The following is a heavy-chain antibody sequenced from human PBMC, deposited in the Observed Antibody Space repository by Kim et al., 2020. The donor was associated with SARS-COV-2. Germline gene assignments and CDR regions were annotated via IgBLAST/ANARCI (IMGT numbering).Heavy chain of an antibody. J-gene: IGHJ6*03. CDR3: ARNRFYRIFGVEGYYMDV. CDR2: IDWDDDK. D-gene: IGHD3-3*01. CDR1: GFSLSTSGMC. Sequence: SGPTLVNPTQTLTLTCTFSGFSLSTSGMCVSWIRQPPGKALEWLARIDWDDDKYYSTSLKTRLTISKDTSKNQVVLTMTNMDPVDTATYYCARNRFYRIFGVEGYYMDVWGKGTTVTVSS. V-gene: IGHV2-70*11.